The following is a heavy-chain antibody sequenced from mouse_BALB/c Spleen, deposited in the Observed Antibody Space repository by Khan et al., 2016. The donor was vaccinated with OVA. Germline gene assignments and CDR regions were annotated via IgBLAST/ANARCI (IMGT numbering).Heavy chain of an antibody. V-gene: IGHV5-17*02. D-gene: IGHD2-12*01. J-gene: IGHJ4*01. Sequence: EVELVESGGGLVQPGGSRKLSCAASGFTFSSFGMHWVRQAPEKGLEWVAYISSGSTTIYYADTVTGRFTISRNNPKNTLFLQMTILRSEDTAMYYCARGYSGTMDYWGQGTSVTVSS. CDR3: ARGYSGTMDY. CDR1: GFTFSSFG. CDR2: ISSGSTTI.